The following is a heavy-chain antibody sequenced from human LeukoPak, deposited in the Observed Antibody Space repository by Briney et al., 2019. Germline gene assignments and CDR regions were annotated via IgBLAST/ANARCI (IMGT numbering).Heavy chain of an antibody. D-gene: IGHD2-2*01. CDR3: ARGLSSTNLETPGYYYYMDV. V-gene: IGHV1-18*01. CDR1: GYTFTSYG. J-gene: IGHJ6*03. CDR2: ISAYNGNT. Sequence: GASVKVSCKASGYTFTSYGISWVRQAPGQGLEWMGWISAYNGNTNYAQKLQGRVTMTTDTSTSTAYMELRSLRSDDTAVYYCARGLSSTNLETPGYYYYMDVWGKGTTVTVSS.